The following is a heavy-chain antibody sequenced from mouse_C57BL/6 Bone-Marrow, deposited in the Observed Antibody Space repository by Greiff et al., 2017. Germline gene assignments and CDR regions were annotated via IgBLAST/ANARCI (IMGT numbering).Heavy chain of an antibody. CDR2: IDPSDSYT. V-gene: IGHV1-50*01. CDR1: GYTFTSYW. Sequence: QVQLQQPGAELVKPGASVKLSCKASGYTFTSYWMQWVKQRPGQGLEWIGEIDPSDSYTNYNQKFKGKATLTVDTSSSTAYMQLSSLTSADSAVYYYSREGLLRSLAIDYWGQGTSVTVSS. D-gene: IGHD2-3*01. J-gene: IGHJ4*01. CDR3: SREGLLRSLAIDY.